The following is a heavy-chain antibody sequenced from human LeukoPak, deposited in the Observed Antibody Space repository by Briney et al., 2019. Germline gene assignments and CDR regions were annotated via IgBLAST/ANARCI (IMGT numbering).Heavy chain of an antibody. CDR3: ARERVAVVPGHYCGMDV. D-gene: IGHD2-2*01. V-gene: IGHV1-69*13. J-gene: IGHJ6*02. Sequence: ASVKAACHASGGTFSSYAISWVRQAPGQGLEWMGGIIPIFGTANYAQKFQGRVTITADESTSTAYMELSSLRSEDTAVYYCARERVAVVPGHYCGMDVWGQ. CDR2: IIPIFGTA. CDR1: GGTFSSYA.